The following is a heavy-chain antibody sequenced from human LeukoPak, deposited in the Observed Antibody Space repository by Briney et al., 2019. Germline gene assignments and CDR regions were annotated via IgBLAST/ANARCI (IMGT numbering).Heavy chain of an antibody. J-gene: IGHJ4*02. V-gene: IGHV4-38-2*02. CDR3: ARVDWLLDY. CDR1: GYSISRGYH. D-gene: IGHD3-9*01. Sequence: SETLSLTCTVSGYSISRGYHWGWIRQAPGKGLEWIGCIHRSGSIYYNPSLESRLTISVDTSDNQFSLKLSSVTAADTAVYYCARVDWLLDYWGQGTLVTVSS. CDR2: IHRSGSI.